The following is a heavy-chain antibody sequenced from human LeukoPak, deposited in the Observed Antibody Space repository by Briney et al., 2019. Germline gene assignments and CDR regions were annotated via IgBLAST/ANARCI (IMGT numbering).Heavy chain of an antibody. CDR3: ARRNTAMVAGLDY. D-gene: IGHD5-18*01. Sequence: ASVKVSCKASGYTFTTYDINWVRQATGQGLEWMGWMNPNSGNTGYAQKFQVRVTMTRNTSISTAFMELSGLRSEDTAVYFCARRNTAMVAGLDYWGQGSLVTVSS. CDR2: MNPNSGNT. V-gene: IGHV1-8*01. CDR1: GYTFTTYD. J-gene: IGHJ4*02.